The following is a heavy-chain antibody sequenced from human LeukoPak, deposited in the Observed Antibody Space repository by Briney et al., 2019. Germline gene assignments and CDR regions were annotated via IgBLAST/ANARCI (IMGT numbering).Heavy chain of an antibody. J-gene: IGHJ4*02. CDR3: ASYEGVIVTKHFDY. V-gene: IGHV3-48*01. Sequence: GGSLRLSCAASGVTFSSYSRNWVRQAPGKGLEWLSYISSRSTTIYYADSVKGRFTISRDNAKNSMYLQMNSLRAEDTAVYYCASYEGVIVTKHFDYWGQGTLVTVSS. CDR1: GVTFSSYS. D-gene: IGHD3-16*02. CDR2: ISSRSTTI.